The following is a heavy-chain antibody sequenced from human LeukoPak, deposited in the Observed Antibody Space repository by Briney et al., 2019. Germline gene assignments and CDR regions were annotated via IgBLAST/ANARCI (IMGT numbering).Heavy chain of an antibody. CDR1: GYTFTGYY. CDR2: INPNSGGT. D-gene: IGHD6-19*01. Sequence: ASVKVSCKASGYTFTGYYMHWVRQAPGQGLEWMGWINPNSGGTNYAQKFQGRVTMTRDTSISTAYMELSRLRSDDTAVYYCARVGYSSGWLYYFDYWGQGTLVTVS. J-gene: IGHJ4*02. V-gene: IGHV1-2*02. CDR3: ARVGYSSGWLYYFDY.